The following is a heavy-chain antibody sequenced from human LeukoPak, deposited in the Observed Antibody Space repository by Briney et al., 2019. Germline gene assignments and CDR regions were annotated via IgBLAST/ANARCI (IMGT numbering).Heavy chain of an antibody. CDR2: ISSSSSYI. CDR1: GFTFNSYS. D-gene: IGHD6-19*01. V-gene: IGHV3-21*01. Sequence: GGSLRLSCAASGFTFNSYSMNWVRQAPGKGLEWVSSISSSSSYIYYADSVKGRFTISRDNAKNSLYLQMNSLRAEDTAVYYCARDRGPWYSSGWDPFDYWGQGTLVTVSS. J-gene: IGHJ4*02. CDR3: ARDRGPWYSSGWDPFDY.